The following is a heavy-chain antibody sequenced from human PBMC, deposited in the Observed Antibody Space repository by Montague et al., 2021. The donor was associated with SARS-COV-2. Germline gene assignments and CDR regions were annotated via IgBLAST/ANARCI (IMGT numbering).Heavy chain of an antibody. CDR3: ARTEIQVWSRRWFDP. D-gene: IGHD5-18*01. CDR2: IYYSGGT. Sequence: SETLSLTCTVSGASISSSSYYWGWIRQPPGKGLEWIGSIYYSGGTYYNPSLKSRVTISVDTSKNQFSLKLSSVTAADTAVYYCARTEIQVWSRRWFDPWGQGTLVTVSS. V-gene: IGHV4-39*01. CDR1: GASISSSSYY. J-gene: IGHJ5*02.